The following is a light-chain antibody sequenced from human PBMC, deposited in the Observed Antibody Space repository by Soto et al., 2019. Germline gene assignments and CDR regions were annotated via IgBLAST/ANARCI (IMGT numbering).Light chain of an antibody. V-gene: IGKV1D-16*01. J-gene: IGKJ4*01. CDR3: QHYNSYPRT. Sequence: DIQMTQSPSSLSASVGDRVTIXXRASHSISSWLAWYQQKPEKAPKSXIYAASRLQTGVPSRFNGSGAGTDFTLTISSLQPEDFATYYCQHYNSYPRTFGGGTKVDIK. CDR1: HSISSW. CDR2: AAS.